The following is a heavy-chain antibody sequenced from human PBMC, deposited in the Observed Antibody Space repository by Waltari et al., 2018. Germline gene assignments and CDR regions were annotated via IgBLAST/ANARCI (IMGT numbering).Heavy chain of an antibody. D-gene: IGHD5-18*01. CDR2: MNPSGGST. V-gene: IGHV1-46*01. J-gene: IGHJ6*02. Sequence: QVQLVQSGAEVKKPGASVKVSCQASGYFFSSYYMHWVRQAPGQGPEWMGFMNPSGGSTTYAQNLQGRITVTSDTSTNTVYMELSSLRSEDTAVYFCARDMGSGYRYGYYYYGMDVWGQGTTVTVSS. CDR1: GYFFSSYY. CDR3: ARDMGSGYRYGYYYYGMDV.